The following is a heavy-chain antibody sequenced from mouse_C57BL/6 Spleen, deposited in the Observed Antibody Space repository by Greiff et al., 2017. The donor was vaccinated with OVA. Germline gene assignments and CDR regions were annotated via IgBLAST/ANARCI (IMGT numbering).Heavy chain of an antibody. CDR2: IHPNSGST. CDR1: GYTFTSYW. Sequence: QVQLQQSGAELVKPGASVKLSCKASGYTFTSYWMHWVKQRPGQGLEWIGMIHPNSGSTNYNEKFKSKATLTVDKSSSTAYMQLSSLTSEDSAVYYCASPRYYYGSSPYAMDYWGQGTSVTVSS. CDR3: ASPRYYYGSSPYAMDY. J-gene: IGHJ4*01. V-gene: IGHV1-64*01. D-gene: IGHD1-1*01.